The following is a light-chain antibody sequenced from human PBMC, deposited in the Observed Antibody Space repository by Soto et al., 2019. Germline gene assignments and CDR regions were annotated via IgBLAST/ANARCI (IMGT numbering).Light chain of an antibody. Sequence: DIQMTQSPSSLSASVGDRVSITCRASKFITTYLNWYQHKPGNAPKLLIYAASILQSGVPSRFTGSGSGTDFTLTISDLQPEDFGTYYCQQSYSTLPITFAQGTRLDIK. CDR3: QQSYSTLPIT. CDR2: AAS. CDR1: KFITTY. J-gene: IGKJ5*01. V-gene: IGKV1-39*01.